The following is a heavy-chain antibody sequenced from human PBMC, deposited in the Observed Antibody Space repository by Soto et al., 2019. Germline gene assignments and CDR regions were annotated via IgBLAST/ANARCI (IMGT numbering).Heavy chain of an antibody. CDR2: IYYSGST. J-gene: IGHJ6*02. CDR3: ARDYRRQRFFEGDYYYYGMDV. CDR1: GGSVSSGNYY. Sequence: SETLSLTCTVSGGSVSSGNYYWSWIRQPPGKGLEWIGYIYYSGSTSYNPSLKSRVTMSADTSKNQFSLKLSSVTAADTAVYYCARDYRRQRFFEGDYYYYGMDVWGQGTTVTVSS. V-gene: IGHV4-61*01. D-gene: IGHD3-3*01.